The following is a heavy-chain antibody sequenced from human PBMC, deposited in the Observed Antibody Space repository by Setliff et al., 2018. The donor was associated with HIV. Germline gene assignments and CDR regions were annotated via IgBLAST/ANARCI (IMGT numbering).Heavy chain of an antibody. Sequence: SETLSLTCAVYGGSFSDYYWTWIRQSPGKGLEWIGYIYYSGSTNYNPSLKSRVTISVDTSKNHFSLKLRSVTAADTAVYYCARGFSGDYLFTGYMDVWGKGTTVTVSS. V-gene: IGHV4-59*01. CDR2: IYYSGST. CDR3: ARGFSGDYLFTGYMDV. CDR1: GGSFSDYY. J-gene: IGHJ6*03. D-gene: IGHD3-22*01.